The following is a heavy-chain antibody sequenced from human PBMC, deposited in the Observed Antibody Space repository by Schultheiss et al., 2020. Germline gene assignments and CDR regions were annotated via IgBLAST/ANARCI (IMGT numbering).Heavy chain of an antibody. V-gene: IGHV2-5*01. CDR1: GYSISSGYY. CDR2: IYWNDDK. D-gene: IGHD6-19*01. CDR3: APSPVDSSGWYSWFDP. J-gene: IGHJ5*02. Sequence: TLSLTCTVSGYSISSGYYWGWIRQPPGKALEWLALIYWNDDKRYSPSLKSRLTITKDTSKNQVVLTMTNMDPVDTATYYCAPSPVDSSGWYSWFDPWGKGTLVTVSS.